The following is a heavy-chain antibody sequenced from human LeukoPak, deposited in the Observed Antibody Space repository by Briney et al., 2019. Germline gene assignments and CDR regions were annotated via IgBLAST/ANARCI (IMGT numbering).Heavy chain of an antibody. V-gene: IGHV3-23*01. Sequence: GGSLRLSCTASGFTFGILAMSWSRKAPGKGWGWVSSISPSGGNTYYADSVKGRFTISRDNSKNTVYLQMNSLTAEDTAVYYCAKGARNTAPDYWGQGTLVTVSS. CDR3: AKGARNTAPDY. J-gene: IGHJ4*02. CDR1: GFTFGILA. D-gene: IGHD5-18*01. CDR2: ISPSGGNT.